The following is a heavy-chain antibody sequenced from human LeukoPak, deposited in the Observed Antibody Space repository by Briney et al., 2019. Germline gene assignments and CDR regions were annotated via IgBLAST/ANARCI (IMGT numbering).Heavy chain of an antibody. V-gene: IGHV3-74*03. CDR3: AKLDWLDP. J-gene: IGHJ5*02. CDR2: SEGDDSTT. Sequence: GGSLRLSCAASGFTIGRYWMHWGRQAPGKGLVWVSRSEGDDSTTTYADSVKGRFTVSRDTAKNTLYLQMNSLRVEDTAVYYCAKLDWLDPWGQGTLVTVSP. CDR1: GFTIGRYW.